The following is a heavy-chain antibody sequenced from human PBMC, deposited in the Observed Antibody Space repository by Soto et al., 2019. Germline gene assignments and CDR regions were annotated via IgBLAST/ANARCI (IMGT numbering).Heavy chain of an antibody. Sequence: QGHLVQSEAEVKKPGASVKVSCKASGYTFTRYGISWVRQAPGQGLEWMGWISGYNGDTNYAQKYQDRVSMTIDPSTGTVYMEVRSLTSDDAAVYYCAKNGQPPYYYYGLDVWGQGTKVTVSS. CDR1: GYTFTRYG. D-gene: IGHD1-1*01. CDR2: ISGYNGDT. J-gene: IGHJ6*02. V-gene: IGHV1-18*01. CDR3: AKNGQPPYYYYGLDV.